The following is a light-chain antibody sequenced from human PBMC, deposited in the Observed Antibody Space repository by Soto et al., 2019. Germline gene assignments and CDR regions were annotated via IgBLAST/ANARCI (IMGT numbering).Light chain of an antibody. CDR2: EVS. CDR1: SNDVGSYNR. Sequence: QSALTPPASVSGSPGQSITISCTGASNDVGSYNRVSWNQQHPGKAPKLMIYEVSKRPSGVSDRFSGSKSGNTASLTISGLQAEDEADYYCCSYASGGTWVFGGGTKLTVL. CDR3: CSYASGGTWV. V-gene: IGLV2-23*02. J-gene: IGLJ3*02.